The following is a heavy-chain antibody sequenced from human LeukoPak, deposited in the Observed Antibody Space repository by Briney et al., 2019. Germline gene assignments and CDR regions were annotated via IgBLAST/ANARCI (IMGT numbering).Heavy chain of an antibody. CDR1: GASISSNSHY. D-gene: IGHD3-3*01. CDR2: AYYTEST. CDR3: ASQTLDDFWSGYSPLSSFDF. V-gene: IGHV4-39*07. J-gene: IGHJ4*02. Sequence: SETLSLTCTVSGASISSNSHYWGWIRQPPGKGLEWIVSAYYTESTYYNPSLNSRLTISLDTSKNQFSLKLISVTAAYKAVYYCASQTLDDFWSGYSPLSSFDFWGQGSRVSVFS.